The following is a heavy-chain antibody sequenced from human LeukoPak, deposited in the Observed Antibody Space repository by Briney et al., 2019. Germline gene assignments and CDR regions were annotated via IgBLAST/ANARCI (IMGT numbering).Heavy chain of an antibody. V-gene: IGHV3-23*01. CDR2: ISGSCGST. CDR3: AKVQGDTAMADSYYYYYYMDV. J-gene: IGHJ6*03. D-gene: IGHD5-18*01. CDR1: GFTFSSYA. Sequence: GGSLRLSCAASGFTFSSYAMSWVRNAPGQGLDCASAISGSCGSTYYADSVKGRFTISRDNSKNTLYLQMNSLRAEDTAVYYCAKVQGDTAMADSYYYYYYMDVWGKGTTVTVSS.